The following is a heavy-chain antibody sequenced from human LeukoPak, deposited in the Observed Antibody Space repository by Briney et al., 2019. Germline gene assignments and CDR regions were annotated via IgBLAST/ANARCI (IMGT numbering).Heavy chain of an antibody. Sequence: GGSLRLSCSASGFTFRNYAMHWVRQAPGKGLEYVSGINDNGRRTHYADSVKGRFTVSRDNSKNTLYLQMSSLSPEDTAIYCCVKDLSGSYSFDYWGQGTLVTVSS. CDR1: GFTFRNYA. CDR2: INDNGRRT. J-gene: IGHJ4*02. V-gene: IGHV3-64D*09. CDR3: VKDLSGSYSFDY. D-gene: IGHD3-10*01.